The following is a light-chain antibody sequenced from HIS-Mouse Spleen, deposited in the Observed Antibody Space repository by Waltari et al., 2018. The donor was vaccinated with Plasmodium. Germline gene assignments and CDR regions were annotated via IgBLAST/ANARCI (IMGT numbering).Light chain of an antibody. CDR1: SSDVGSYNF. V-gene: IGLV2-23*03. CDR3: CSYAGSSTFVV. J-gene: IGLJ2*01. Sequence: QSALTQPALVSGPPGQSITISCTGTSSDVGSYNFVSWYQHHPGKVPKLMIYEGSTRPSGVSNRFSGSKSGKPASLTISGLQAEDEADYYCCSYAGSSTFVVFGGGTKLTVL. CDR2: EGS.